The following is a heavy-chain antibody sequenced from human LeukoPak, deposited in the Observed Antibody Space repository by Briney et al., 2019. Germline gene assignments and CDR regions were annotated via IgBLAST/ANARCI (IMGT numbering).Heavy chain of an antibody. J-gene: IGHJ3*02. CDR1: GYTFTSYY. CDR2: ICPSGGST. Sequence: GASVKVSCKASGYTFTSYYIHWVRQAPGQGPERMGIICPSGGSTTYAQKFQGRVTMTRDMSTSTVYMELSSLRSEDTAVYYCAIGYCRGGSCDDEPGDAFDIWGQGTMVAVSS. CDR3: AIGYCRGGSCDDEPGDAFDI. V-gene: IGHV1-46*01. D-gene: IGHD2-15*01.